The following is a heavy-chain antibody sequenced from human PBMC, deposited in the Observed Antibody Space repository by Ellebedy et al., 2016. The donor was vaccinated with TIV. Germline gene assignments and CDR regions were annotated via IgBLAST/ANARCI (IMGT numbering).Heavy chain of an antibody. J-gene: IGHJ4*02. CDR2: ISADGSNK. D-gene: IGHD5-24*01. V-gene: IGHV3-30*18. Sequence: PGGSLRLSCAASGFTSSSYGMHWVRQAPGKGLEWVAVISADGSNKYYADSVKGRFTISSDDSKNTLYLQMDSLRAEDTAVYYCAKDLATKWLQAFDYWGQGTLVTVSS. CDR1: GFTSSSYG. CDR3: AKDLATKWLQAFDY.